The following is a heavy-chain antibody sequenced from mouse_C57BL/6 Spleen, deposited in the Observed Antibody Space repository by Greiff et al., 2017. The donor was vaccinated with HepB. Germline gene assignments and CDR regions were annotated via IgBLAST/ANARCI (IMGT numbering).Heavy chain of an antibody. CDR3: TTPYDYDEDY. V-gene: IGHV14-4*01. Sequence: VQLQQSGAELVRPGASVKLSCTASGFNIKDDYMHWVKQRPEQGLEWIGWIDPENGDTEYASKFQGKATITADTSSNTDYLQLSSLTSEDTAVYYCTTPYDYDEDYWGQGTTLTVSS. CDR1: GFNIKDDY. J-gene: IGHJ2*01. CDR2: IDPENGDT. D-gene: IGHD2-4*01.